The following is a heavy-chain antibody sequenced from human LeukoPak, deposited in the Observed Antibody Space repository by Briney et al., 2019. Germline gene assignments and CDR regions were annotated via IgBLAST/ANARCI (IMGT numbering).Heavy chain of an antibody. V-gene: IGHV3-20*04. J-gene: IGHJ3*02. CDR3: ARIAVVTASDDAFDI. CDR1: GFTFSRYG. D-gene: IGHD2-21*02. Sequence: GGSLRLSCAASGFTFSRYGMSWVRQAPGKGLEWVSGINWNGGSTVYADSVKGRFTISRDNAKNSLYLQMNSLRAEDTALYYCARIAVVTASDDAFDIWGQGTMVTVSS. CDR2: INWNGGST.